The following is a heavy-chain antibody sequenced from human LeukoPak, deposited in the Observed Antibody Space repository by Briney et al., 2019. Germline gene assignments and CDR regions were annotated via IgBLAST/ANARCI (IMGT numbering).Heavy chain of an antibody. Sequence: ASVKVSCKASGYTFTNYYMHWVRQAPGQGREGMGLINPGGGNTNYAHNFQGRVTMTKDTSTSTVYMELSSLRSEDTAIYYCARIRDGYNDAYDIWGQGTVVTVPS. CDR1: GYTFTNYY. D-gene: IGHD5-24*01. V-gene: IGHV1-46*01. CDR2: INPGGGNT. CDR3: ARIRDGYNDAYDI. J-gene: IGHJ3*02.